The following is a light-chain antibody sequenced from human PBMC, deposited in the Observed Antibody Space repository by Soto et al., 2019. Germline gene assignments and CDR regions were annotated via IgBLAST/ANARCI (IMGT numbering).Light chain of an antibody. Sequence: QSVLTQPPSASGSPGRSVTISCTGTSSDVGGYDYVSWFQQHPGKAPKLIIYEVTKQPSGVPDRFSASKSGNTASLTVSGLQAEDEADYYCSSFVAGNNYWVFGGGTKLTVL. CDR3: SSFVAGNNYWV. CDR1: SSDVGGYDY. CDR2: EVT. V-gene: IGLV2-8*01. J-gene: IGLJ3*02.